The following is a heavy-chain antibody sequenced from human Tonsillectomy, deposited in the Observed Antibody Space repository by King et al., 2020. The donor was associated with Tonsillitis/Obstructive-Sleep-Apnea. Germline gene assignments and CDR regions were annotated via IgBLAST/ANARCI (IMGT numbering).Heavy chain of an antibody. Sequence: VQLVESGGGLVKPGGSLRLSCAASGFSFSAYAMTWVRRAPGRGLGWVSSISGDGGYICYADPVRGRFTISRDNAKNSLYLQMDSLRAEDTAVYYCARPSYGSGVYYYFYMDVWGKGTTVAVS. D-gene: IGHD3-10*01. CDR2: ISGDGGYI. J-gene: IGHJ6*03. CDR3: ARPSYGSGVYYYFYMDV. V-gene: IGHV3-21*01. CDR1: GFSFSAYA.